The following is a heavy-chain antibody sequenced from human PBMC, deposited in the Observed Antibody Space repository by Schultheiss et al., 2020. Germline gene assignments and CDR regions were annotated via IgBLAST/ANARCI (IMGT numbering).Heavy chain of an antibody. CDR2: INHSGST. D-gene: IGHD2-15*01. CDR3: ARGALVGAALNWFDP. J-gene: IGHJ5*02. Sequence: SETLSLTCAVYGGSFSGYYWSWIRQSPGKGLEWIGKINHSGSTNYNPSLKSRVTISIDTSNNQFSLRLSSVTAADTAVYYCARGALVGAALNWFDPWCQGTLVTVSS. V-gene: IGHV4-34*01. CDR1: GGSFSGYY.